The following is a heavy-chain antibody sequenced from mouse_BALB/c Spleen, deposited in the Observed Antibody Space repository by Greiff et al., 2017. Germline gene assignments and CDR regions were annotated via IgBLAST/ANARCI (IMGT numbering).Heavy chain of an antibody. CDR2: ISSGGSYT. Sequence: EVKLVESGGGLVKPGGSLKLSCAASGFTFSSYAMSWVRQTPEKRLEWVATISSGGSYTYYPDSVKGRFTISRDNAKNTLYLQMSSLRSEDTAMYYCARHWEYGNYEGAMDYWGQGTSVTVSS. CDR3: ARHWEYGNYEGAMDY. D-gene: IGHD2-10*02. J-gene: IGHJ4*01. V-gene: IGHV5-9-3*01. CDR1: GFTFSSYA.